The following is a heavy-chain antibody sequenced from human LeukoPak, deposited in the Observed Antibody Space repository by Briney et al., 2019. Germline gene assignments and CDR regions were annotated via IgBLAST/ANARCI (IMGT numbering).Heavy chain of an antibody. CDR2: INPSGGST. CDR3: ARAEQLLVPVY. CDR1: GYTFTSYY. J-gene: IGHJ4*02. V-gene: IGHV1-46*01. D-gene: IGHD6-13*01. Sequence: ASVKVSCKASGYTFTSYYIHWVRQAPGQGLQWMGIINPSGGSTTYAQKFQGRVTMTRDTSTSTVYMELSSLRSEDTAVYYCARAEQLLVPVYWGQGTLVTVSS.